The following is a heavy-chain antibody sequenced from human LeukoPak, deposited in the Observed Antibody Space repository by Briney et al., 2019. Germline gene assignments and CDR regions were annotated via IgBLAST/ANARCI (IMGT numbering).Heavy chain of an antibody. CDR1: GFTFSDYY. Sequence: GGSLRLSCAASGFTFSDYYMSWIRQAPGKGLEWVSYISSSGSTIYYADSVKGRFTISRDNAKNSLYLQMNSLRDEDTAVYYCASSLGRWLQTDYWGQGTLVTVSS. D-gene: IGHD5-24*01. V-gene: IGHV3-11*04. CDR3: ASSLGRWLQTDY. J-gene: IGHJ4*02. CDR2: ISSSGSTI.